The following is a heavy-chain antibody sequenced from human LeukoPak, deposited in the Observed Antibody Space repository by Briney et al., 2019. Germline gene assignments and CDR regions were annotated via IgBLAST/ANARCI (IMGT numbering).Heavy chain of an antibody. Sequence: ASVKVSCKASGYTFTSYGISWVRQAPGQGLEWMGWISAYNGNTNYAQKLQGRVTMTTDTSTSTAYMELSSLRSEDTAVYYCATKGSAYSNSPTNYYYYYMDVWGKGTTVTVSS. CDR2: ISAYNGNT. D-gene: IGHD4-11*01. V-gene: IGHV1-18*01. J-gene: IGHJ6*03. CDR1: GYTFTSYG. CDR3: ATKGSAYSNSPTNYYYYYMDV.